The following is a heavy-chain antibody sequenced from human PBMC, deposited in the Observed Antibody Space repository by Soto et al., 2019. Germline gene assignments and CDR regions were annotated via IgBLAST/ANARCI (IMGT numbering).Heavy chain of an antibody. Sequence: SVKVSCKASGGTFSSYAISWVRQAPGQGREWMGGIIPIFGTANYAQKFQGRVTITADESTSTAYMELSSLRSEDTAVYYCANSVGSHYYYGMDVWGQGXTVTVYS. V-gene: IGHV1-69*13. CDR1: GGTFSSYA. CDR3: ANSVGSHYYYGMDV. CDR2: IIPIFGTA. J-gene: IGHJ6*02. D-gene: IGHD2-21*01.